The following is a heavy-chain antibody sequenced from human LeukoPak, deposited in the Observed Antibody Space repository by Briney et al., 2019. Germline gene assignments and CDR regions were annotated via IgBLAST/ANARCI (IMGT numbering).Heavy chain of an antibody. Sequence: SETLSLTCTVSGGSISSGGYYWSWIRQHPGKGLEWIGYIYYSGSTYYNPSLKSRVTISVDTSKNQFSLKLSSVTAADTAVYYCVRDRRVGHRFGDKYYMDVWGKGTTVTVSS. CDR1: GGSISSGGYY. J-gene: IGHJ6*03. CDR3: VRDRRVGHRFGDKYYMDV. D-gene: IGHD3-10*01. CDR2: IYYSGST. V-gene: IGHV4-31*03.